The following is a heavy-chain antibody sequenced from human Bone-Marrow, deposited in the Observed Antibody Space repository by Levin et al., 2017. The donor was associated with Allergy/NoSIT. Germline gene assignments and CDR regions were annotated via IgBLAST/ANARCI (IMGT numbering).Heavy chain of an antibody. D-gene: IGHD6-19*01. CDR3: ARGDSAGWYVY. J-gene: IGHJ4*02. Sequence: GESLKISCKASGYTFTDYYMHWVRQAPGQGLEWMGWINPNTGGTIYEQKFQGRVTMTRDTSTSTAYMELSRLGSDDTALYYCARGDSAGWYVYWGQGSLVTVSS. V-gene: IGHV1-2*02. CDR1: GYTFTDYY. CDR2: INPNTGGT.